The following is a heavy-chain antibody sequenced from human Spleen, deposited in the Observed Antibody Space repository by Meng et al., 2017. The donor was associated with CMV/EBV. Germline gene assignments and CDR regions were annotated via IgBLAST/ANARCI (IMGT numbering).Heavy chain of an antibody. CDR1: GYNFDIYG. D-gene: IGHD4-17*01. CDR2: VSAENGDT. Sequence: QIQLVHSGPELRRPGASVKVSCKASGYNFDIYGITWVRQAPGQGLEWVGWVSAENGDTDYGQKFQGRVTVTADTFTNTAYMEMRSLRSDDSAMYYCARAGAAVTTHFDFWGQGTLVTVSS. J-gene: IGHJ4*02. V-gene: IGHV1-18*01. CDR3: ARAGAAVTTHFDF.